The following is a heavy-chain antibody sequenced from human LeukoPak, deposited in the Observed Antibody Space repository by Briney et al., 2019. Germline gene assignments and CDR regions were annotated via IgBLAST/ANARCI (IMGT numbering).Heavy chain of an antibody. J-gene: IGHJ4*02. CDR2: INPSGGST. D-gene: IGHD5-12*01. Sequence: ASVKVSCKASGYTFTSYYMHWVRQAPGQGLEWMGIINPSGGSTSHAQKFQGRVTMTRDMSTSTVYMELSSLRSEDTAVYYCARTLRGYHFDYWGQGTLVTVSS. V-gene: IGHV1-46*01. CDR3: ARTLRGYHFDY. CDR1: GYTFTSYY.